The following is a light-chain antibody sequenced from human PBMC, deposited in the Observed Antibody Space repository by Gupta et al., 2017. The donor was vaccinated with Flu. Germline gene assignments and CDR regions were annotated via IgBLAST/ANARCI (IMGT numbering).Light chain of an antibody. J-gene: IGKJ1*01. Sequence: AIRMTQSPSSFSASTGDRVTITCRASQGISSYLAWYQQKPGKAPKLLIYAASTLQSGVPSRFSGSGSGTDFTLTISCLQSEDFATYYCQQEDSYLKTFGQGTKVEIK. V-gene: IGKV1-8*01. CDR1: QGISSY. CDR3: QQEDSYLKT. CDR2: AAS.